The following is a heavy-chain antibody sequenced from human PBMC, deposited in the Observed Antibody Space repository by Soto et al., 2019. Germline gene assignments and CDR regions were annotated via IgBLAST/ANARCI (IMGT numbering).Heavy chain of an antibody. D-gene: IGHD4-17*01. CDR2: ISGSGGST. Sequence: GGSLRLSCAASGFTFSSYAMSWVRQAPGKGLEWVSAISGSGGSTYYAASVKGRFTISRDNSKNTLYLQMNSLRAEDTAVYYCAKDLYGSKVVLPYWGQGTLVTVSS. J-gene: IGHJ4*02. V-gene: IGHV3-23*01. CDR1: GFTFSSYA. CDR3: AKDLYGSKVVLPY.